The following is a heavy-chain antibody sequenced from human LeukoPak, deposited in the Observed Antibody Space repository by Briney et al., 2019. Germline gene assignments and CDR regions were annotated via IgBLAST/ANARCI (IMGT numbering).Heavy chain of an antibody. Sequence: GGSLRLSCAASGFTFSGYSMNWVRQAPGRGLEWVSYITSSRSTIYYADSVKGRFTISRDNAKNSLYPQMNSLRAEDTAVYYCARDRTLGEFDFWGQGTLVTVSS. D-gene: IGHD3-16*01. CDR3: ARDRTLGEFDF. V-gene: IGHV3-48*01. CDR1: GFTFSGYS. CDR2: ITSSRSTI. J-gene: IGHJ4*02.